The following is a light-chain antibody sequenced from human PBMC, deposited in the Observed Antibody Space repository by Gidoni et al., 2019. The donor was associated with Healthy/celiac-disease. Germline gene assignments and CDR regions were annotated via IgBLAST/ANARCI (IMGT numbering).Light chain of an antibody. CDR2: AAS. V-gene: IGKV1-39*01. J-gene: IGKJ4*01. Sequence: DIQMTQSPSSLSASVGDRVTITCRASQSISSYVNWYQQKPGKAPKLLIYAASSLQSGVPSRFNGSGSGTDFTLTISSLQPEDFATYYCQQSYSTPLTFGGGTKVEIK. CDR1: QSISSY. CDR3: QQSYSTPLT.